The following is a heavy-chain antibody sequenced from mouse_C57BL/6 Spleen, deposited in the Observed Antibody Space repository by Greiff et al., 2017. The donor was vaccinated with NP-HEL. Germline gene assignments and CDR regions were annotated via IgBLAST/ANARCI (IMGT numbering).Heavy chain of an antibody. D-gene: IGHD4-1*01. CDR3: ARSWDGAFDV. CDR1: GYTFTSYW. V-gene: IGHV1-61*01. Sequence: QVHVKQPGAELVRPGSSVKLSCKASGYTFTSYWMDWVKQRPGQGLEWIGNIYPSDSETHYNQKFKDKATLTVDKSSSTAYMQLSSLTSEDSAVYYCARSWDGAFDVWGTGTTVTVSS. J-gene: IGHJ1*03. CDR2: IYPSDSET.